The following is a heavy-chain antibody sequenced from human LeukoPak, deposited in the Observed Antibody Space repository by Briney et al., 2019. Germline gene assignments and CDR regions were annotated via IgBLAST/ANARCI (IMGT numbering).Heavy chain of an antibody. CDR3: ARGVPGDY. CDR2: ISASGSSR. J-gene: IGHJ4*02. D-gene: IGHD1-1*01. Sequence: PGGSLRLSCAASGFTFSNYEMNWVRQSPGKGLEWISYISASGSSRHYADSVKGRFTIARDNAKNLMSLRINSLRAEDTAVYYCARGVPGDYWGQGTLVTVSS. CDR1: GFTFSNYE. V-gene: IGHV3-48*03.